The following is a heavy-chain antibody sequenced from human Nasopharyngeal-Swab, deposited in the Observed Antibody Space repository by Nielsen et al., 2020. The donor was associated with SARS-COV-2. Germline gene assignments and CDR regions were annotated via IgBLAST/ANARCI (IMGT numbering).Heavy chain of an antibody. J-gene: IGHJ4*02. D-gene: IGHD5-18*01. CDR3: ARGNSYGYDY. CDR2: IIPIFGTA. V-gene: IGHV1-69*01. Sequence: WVRQAPGQGLEWMGGIIPIFGTANYAQKFQGRVTITADESTSTAYMELSSLRSEDTAVYYCARGNSYGYDYWGQGILVTVSS.